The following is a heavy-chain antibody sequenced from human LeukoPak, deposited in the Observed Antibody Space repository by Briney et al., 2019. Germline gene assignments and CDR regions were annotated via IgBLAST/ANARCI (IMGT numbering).Heavy chain of an antibody. CDR2: ISYDGTNK. Sequence: GGSLRLPCAASGFTFNTFAMHWVRQAPGKGLEWVALISYDGTNKLYADSVKGRFTISRDNSKNTLYLQMNSLRVEDTAIYYCAKAFFDISWNWFAPWGQGTLVTVSS. J-gene: IGHJ5*02. CDR3: AKAFFDISWNWFAP. D-gene: IGHD3-9*01. V-gene: IGHV3-30*18. CDR1: GFTFNTFA.